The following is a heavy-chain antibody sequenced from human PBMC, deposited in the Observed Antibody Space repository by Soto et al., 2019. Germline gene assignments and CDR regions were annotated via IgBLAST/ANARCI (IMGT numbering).Heavy chain of an antibody. D-gene: IGHD3-3*01. V-gene: IGHV3-11*01. J-gene: IGHJ4*02. Sequence: QVQLVESGGGLVKPGGSLRLSCAASGFTFSDYYMSWIRQAPGKGLEWVSYISGSGSTIYYADSVKGRFTISRDNAKNSLYLQMNSLRAEDTAVYYCARGPYDFWSGYWSEGINHYFDYWGQGTLVTVSS. CDR2: ISGSGSTI. CDR1: GFTFSDYY. CDR3: ARGPYDFWSGYWSEGINHYFDY.